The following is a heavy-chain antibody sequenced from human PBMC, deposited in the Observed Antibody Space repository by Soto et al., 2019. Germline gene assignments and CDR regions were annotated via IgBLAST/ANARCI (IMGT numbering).Heavy chain of an antibody. V-gene: IGHV1-2*04. CDR1: GYTFTGYY. Sequence: QVQLVQSGAEVKKPGASVKVSCKASGYTFTGYYMHWVRQAPGQGLEWMGWINPNSGGTNYAQKLQGWVTMTVDTSIRTAYMELSRLRSDDTAVYYCARADPKLGLWSCYFDLWGRGTLVTVSS. J-gene: IGHJ2*01. CDR2: INPNSGGT. CDR3: ARADPKLGLWSCYFDL. D-gene: IGHD7-27*01.